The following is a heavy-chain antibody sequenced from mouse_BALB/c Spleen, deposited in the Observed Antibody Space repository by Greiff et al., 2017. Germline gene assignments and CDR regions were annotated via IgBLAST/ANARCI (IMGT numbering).Heavy chain of an antibody. D-gene: IGHD2-4*01. CDR3: ARYDYDEEWFAY. J-gene: IGHJ3*01. Sequence: DVKLVESGGGLVKPGGSLKLSCAASGFTFSSYAMSWVRQTPEKRLEWVASISSGGSTYYPDSVKGRFTISRDNARNILYLQMSSLRSEDTAMYYCARYDYDEEWFAYWGQGTLVTVSA. V-gene: IGHV5-6-5*01. CDR2: ISSGGST. CDR1: GFTFSSYA.